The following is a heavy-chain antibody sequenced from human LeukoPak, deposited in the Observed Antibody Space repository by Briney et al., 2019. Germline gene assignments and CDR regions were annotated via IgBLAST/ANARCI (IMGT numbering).Heavy chain of an antibody. J-gene: IGHJ4*02. CDR2: IKSKTDDGTT. Sequence: GGSLRLSCAASGFTVSNAWMGWVRQAPGKGLEWVGRIKSKTDDGTTDYAAPVKGRFTISRDDSKNTLHLQMNSLKTEDTAMYYCTRGSATAWDWGQGTLVTVSS. CDR1: GFTVSNAW. D-gene: IGHD2-15*01. CDR3: TRGSATAWD. V-gene: IGHV3-15*01.